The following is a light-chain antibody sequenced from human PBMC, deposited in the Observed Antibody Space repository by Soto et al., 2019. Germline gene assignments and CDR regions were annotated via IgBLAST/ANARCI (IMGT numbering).Light chain of an antibody. CDR3: CSYAGSYTFYV. Sequence: QSALTQPRSVSGSPGQSVTISCTGTSSDVGGYNYVSWYQQHPGKAPKLMIYDVSKRPSGVPDRFSGSKSGNTASLTISGLQAEDEAYYYCCSYAGSYTFYVFGTGTKLTFL. V-gene: IGLV2-11*01. CDR2: DVS. CDR1: SSDVGGYNY. J-gene: IGLJ1*01.